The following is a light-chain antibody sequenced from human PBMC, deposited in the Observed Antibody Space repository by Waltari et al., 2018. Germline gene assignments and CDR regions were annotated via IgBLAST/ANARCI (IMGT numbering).Light chain of an antibody. V-gene: IGLV2-8*01. J-gene: IGLJ2*01. CDR2: DVS. CDR3: SSYGGKNSLI. Sequence: QYALTQTPSASGSPGQSVTISCTGTPSDIGGNKFVSWFQQHPGKAPKLVIYDVSERPSGVHDRFAGSKSGGTTTLTVSGLQATDDAYYYCSSYGGKNSLIFGGGTTLTVL. CDR1: PSDIGGNKF.